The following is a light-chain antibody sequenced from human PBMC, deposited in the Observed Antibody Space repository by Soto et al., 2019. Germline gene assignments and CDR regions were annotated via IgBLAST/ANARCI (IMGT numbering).Light chain of an antibody. CDR2: EDN. CDR1: GGSIASNY. J-gene: IGLJ3*02. V-gene: IGLV6-57*02. Sequence: NFMLTQPLSVSESPGKTVTISCTGDGGSIASNYVQWHQRRPGSAPTTVIYEDNLRPSGVPDRFSGSIDSSSSSASLTISGLKNEDEADYYCQSYDSNVWVVGGGTKLTVL. CDR3: QSYDSNVWV.